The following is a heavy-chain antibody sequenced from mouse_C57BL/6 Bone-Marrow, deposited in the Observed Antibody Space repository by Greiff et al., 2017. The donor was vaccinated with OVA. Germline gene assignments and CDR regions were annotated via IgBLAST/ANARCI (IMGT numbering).Heavy chain of an antibody. CDR2: IYPGDGDT. V-gene: IGHV1-80*01. J-gene: IGHJ2*01. D-gene: IGHD2-1*01. Sequence: VQVVESGAELVKPGASVKISCKASGYAFSSYWMNWVKQRPGKGLEWIGQIYPGDGDTNYNGKFKSKATLTADKSSSTAYMQLSSLTSEDSAVYFCARWDYYGNYRDYFDYWGQGTTLTVSS. CDR1: GYAFSSYW. CDR3: ARWDYYGNYRDYFDY.